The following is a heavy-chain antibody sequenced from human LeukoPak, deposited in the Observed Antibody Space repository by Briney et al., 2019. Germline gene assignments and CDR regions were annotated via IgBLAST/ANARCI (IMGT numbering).Heavy chain of an antibody. Sequence: PSETLSLTCAVSGGSISSSNWWSWVRQPPGKGLEWIGEIYHSGTTNSNPSLKSRVTISVDKTKNQFSLSLSSVTAADTAVYYCARHIAITGLRGFDYWGQGTLVTVSS. CDR1: GGSISSSNW. V-gene: IGHV4-4*02. J-gene: IGHJ4*02. D-gene: IGHD1-20*01. CDR2: IYHSGTT. CDR3: ARHIAITGLRGFDY.